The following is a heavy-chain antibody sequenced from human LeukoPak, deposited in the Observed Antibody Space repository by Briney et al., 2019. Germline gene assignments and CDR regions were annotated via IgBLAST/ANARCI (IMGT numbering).Heavy chain of an antibody. CDR1: GYTFTSYG. CDR3: ARGPRYSSSWYYYYGMDV. D-gene: IGHD6-13*01. Sequence: GASVKVSCKASGYTFTSYGISWVRQAPGQGLEWMGWISAYIGNTNYAQKLQGRVTMTTDTSTSTAYMELRSLRSDDTAVYYCARGPRYSSSWYYYYGMDVWGQGTTVTVSS. J-gene: IGHJ6*02. V-gene: IGHV1-18*01. CDR2: ISAYIGNT.